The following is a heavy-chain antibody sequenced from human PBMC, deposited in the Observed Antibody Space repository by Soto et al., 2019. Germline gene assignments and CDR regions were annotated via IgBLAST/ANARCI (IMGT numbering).Heavy chain of an antibody. CDR2: MLYSGLT. J-gene: IGHJ6*02. V-gene: IGHV4-39*01. D-gene: IGHD2-15*01. Sequence: SETLSLTCSVSGYSVSSSDYYWAWIRQPPGKGLEWIGSMLYSGLTYYNPSLKSRVTLSADTSKNQFSVRLNPVTALDTAVYYCAPLSVSLSGPYGIHVWGQGTTVTVSS. CDR1: GYSVSSSDYY. CDR3: APLSVSLSGPYGIHV.